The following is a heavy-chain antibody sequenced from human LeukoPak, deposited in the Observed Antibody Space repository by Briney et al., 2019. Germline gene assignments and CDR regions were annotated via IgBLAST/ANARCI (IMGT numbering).Heavy chain of an antibody. CDR1: GFTFRNYA. V-gene: IGHV3-23*01. J-gene: IGHJ4*02. Sequence: GGPLRLSCAASGFTFRNYAMSWVRQAPGEGLEWVSVIGVSGGTTYYADSVKGRFAISRDNFKDTLYLQMNGLRAEDTAVYYCAKRVTGTTKYFDYWGQGTLVTVSS. CDR3: AKRVTGTTKYFDY. D-gene: IGHD1-14*01. CDR2: IGVSGGTT.